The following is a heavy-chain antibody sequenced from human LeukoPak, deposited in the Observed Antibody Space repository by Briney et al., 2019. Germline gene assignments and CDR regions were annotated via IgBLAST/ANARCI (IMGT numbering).Heavy chain of an antibody. CDR2: VTWNSGSI. Sequence: RGSLRLSCAASGFTFSSYWMSWVRQAPGKGLEWVSGVTWNSGSIGYADSVKGRFTISRDNAKNSLFLQMNSLRAEDTALYYCAREYGGNGAFDIWGQGTMVTVSS. CDR1: GFTFSSYW. V-gene: IGHV3-20*04. J-gene: IGHJ3*02. CDR3: AREYGGNGAFDI. D-gene: IGHD4-23*01.